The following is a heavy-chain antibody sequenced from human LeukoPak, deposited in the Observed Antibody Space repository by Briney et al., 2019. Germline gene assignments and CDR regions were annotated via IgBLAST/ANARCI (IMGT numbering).Heavy chain of an antibody. CDR3: ARSRFEWLRNSYAFDI. V-gene: IGHV1-2*02. D-gene: IGHD5-12*01. J-gene: IGHJ3*02. Sequence: ASVKVSCKASGYTFTGYYMRWVRQAPGQGLEWMGWINPNSGGTNYAQKFQGRVTMTRDTSISTAYMELSRLRSDDTAVYYCARSRFEWLRNSYAFDIWGQGTMVTVSS. CDR2: INPNSGGT. CDR1: GYTFTGYY.